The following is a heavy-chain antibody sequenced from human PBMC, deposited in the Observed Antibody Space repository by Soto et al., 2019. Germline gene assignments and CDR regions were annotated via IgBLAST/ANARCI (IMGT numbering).Heavy chain of an antibody. D-gene: IGHD6-19*01. CDR2: IHYTGNT. Sequence: PSETLSLTCTVSSGSISSYCWSWIRQPPGKGLEWIGYIHYTGNTNSNPSLKGRVTLSIDPSWNQFSLKLRSVTAADTAVYYRAAGDYLAGFSYREIKWFDPWGQGTLVTVSS. V-gene: IGHV4-59*01. J-gene: IGHJ5*02. CDR3: AAGDYLAGFSYREIKWFDP. CDR1: SGSISSYC.